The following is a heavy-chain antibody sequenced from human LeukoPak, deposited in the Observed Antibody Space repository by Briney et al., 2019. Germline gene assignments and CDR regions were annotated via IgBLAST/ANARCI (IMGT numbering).Heavy chain of an antibody. CDR2: IKQDGSEK. J-gene: IGHJ4*02. Sequence: GGSLRLSCAASGFTFSSYWMSWVRQAPGKGLEWVANIKQDGSEKYYVDSVKGRFTISRDNAKESLYLQMNSLRAEDTALYFCARDKVSVIPALDYWGQGTLVIVSS. CDR3: ARDKVSVIPALDY. D-gene: IGHD2/OR15-2a*01. CDR1: GFTFSSYW. V-gene: IGHV3-7*01.